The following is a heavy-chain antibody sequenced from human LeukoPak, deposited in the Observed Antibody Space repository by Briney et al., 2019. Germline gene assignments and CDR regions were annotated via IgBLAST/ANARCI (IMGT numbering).Heavy chain of an antibody. V-gene: IGHV3-48*01. CDR3: ARDQVAVAGTGLDY. Sequence: PGGSLRLSCAASGFTFSSYSMNWVRQAPGNGLEWVSYISSSSSTIYYADSVKGRFTISRDNAKNSLYLQMNSLRAEDTAVYYCARDQVAVAGTGLDYWGQGTLVTVSS. CDR2: ISSSSSTI. D-gene: IGHD6-19*01. CDR1: GFTFSSYS. J-gene: IGHJ4*02.